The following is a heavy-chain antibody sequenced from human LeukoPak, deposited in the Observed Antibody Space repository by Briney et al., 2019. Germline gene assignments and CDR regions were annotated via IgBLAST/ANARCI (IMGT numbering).Heavy chain of an antibody. CDR2: IYYSGST. CDR3: ARDVRGGYYYYMDV. V-gene: IGHV4-59*11. Sequence: SETLSLTCTVSGGSISSHYWSWIRQPPGKGLEWIGYIYYSGSTNYNPSLKSRVTISVDTSKSQFSLKLSSVTAADTAVYYCARDVRGGYYYYMDVWGKGTTVTVSS. J-gene: IGHJ6*03. CDR1: GGSISSHY.